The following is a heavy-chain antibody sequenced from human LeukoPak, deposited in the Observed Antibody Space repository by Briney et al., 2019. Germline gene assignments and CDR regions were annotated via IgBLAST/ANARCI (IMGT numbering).Heavy chain of an antibody. V-gene: IGHV3-23*01. CDR1: GFTFSSYA. D-gene: IGHD6-13*01. J-gene: IGHJ4*02. Sequence: HAGGSLRLSCAASGFTFSSYAMSWVRQAPGKGLERVSAISGSGGSTYYADSVKGRFTISRDNSKNTLYLQMNSLRAEDTAVYYCAKGHEYSSSWYPTTFDYWGQGTLVTVSS. CDR3: AKGHEYSSSWYPTTFDY. CDR2: ISGSGGST.